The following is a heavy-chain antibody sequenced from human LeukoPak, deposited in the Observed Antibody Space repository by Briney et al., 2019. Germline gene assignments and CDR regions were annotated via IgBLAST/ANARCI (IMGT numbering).Heavy chain of an antibody. D-gene: IGHD6-13*01. Sequence: GGSLRLSCAASGFTFSNNWMSWVRQAPGKGLERVANIKRDGSEKYYVDSVKGRFTISRDNAKNSLYLQMNSLRAEDTAVYYCATGIAAAGTVYWGQGTLVTVSS. J-gene: IGHJ4*02. CDR1: GFTFSNNW. CDR3: ATGIAAAGTVY. CDR2: IKRDGSEK. V-gene: IGHV3-7*01.